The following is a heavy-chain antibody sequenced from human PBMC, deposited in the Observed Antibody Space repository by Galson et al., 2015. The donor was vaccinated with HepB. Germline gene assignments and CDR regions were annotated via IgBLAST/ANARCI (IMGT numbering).Heavy chain of an antibody. J-gene: IGHJ4*02. V-gene: IGHV3-30*04. Sequence: SLRLSCAASGFTFSSYAMHWVRQAPGKGLEWVAVISYDGSNKYYADSVKGRFTISRDNSKNTLYLQMNSLRAEDTAVYYCAGLHSYGWWRLSDWGQGTLVTVSS. D-gene: IGHD5-18*01. CDR1: GFTFSSYA. CDR3: AGLHSYGWWRLSD. CDR2: ISYDGSNK.